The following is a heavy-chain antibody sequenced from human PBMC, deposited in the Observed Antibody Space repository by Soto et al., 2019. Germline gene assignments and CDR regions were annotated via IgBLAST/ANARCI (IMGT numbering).Heavy chain of an antibody. Sequence: EVQLVESGGGLVQPGGSRRVSCAASGFSFSNYAMNWVRQAPGKGLEWVSYISIGSGSIFYPDSVKGRFTISRDDAKNSLYMQMNTLRDEDTALYYCVRDDMWAFEFWSQGTMVTVSS. D-gene: IGHD2-15*01. CDR3: VRDDMWAFEF. CDR1: GFSFSNYA. J-gene: IGHJ3*01. CDR2: ISIGSGSI. V-gene: IGHV3-48*02.